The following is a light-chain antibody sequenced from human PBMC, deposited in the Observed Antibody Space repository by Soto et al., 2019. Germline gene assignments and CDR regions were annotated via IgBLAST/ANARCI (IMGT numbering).Light chain of an antibody. CDR2: DNN. J-gene: IGLJ2*01. V-gene: IGLV1-51*01. Sequence: QSVLTQPPSVSAAPGEKVTISCSGSSSNIGNNYVSWYQQLPGTAPKLLIYDNNKRPSGILDRVSGSKSGTSATLGITGLQTGDEADYYCGTWDSSLSVFIFGGGTKLTVL. CDR1: SSNIGNNY. CDR3: GTWDSSLSVFI.